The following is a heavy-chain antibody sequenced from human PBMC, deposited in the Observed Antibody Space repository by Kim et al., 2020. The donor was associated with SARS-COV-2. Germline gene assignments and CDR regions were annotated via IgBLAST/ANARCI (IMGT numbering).Heavy chain of an antibody. CDR3: ARLYDFWSGYSRPQSQQWLLSPVYYYYYGMDV. CDR2: MNPNSGNT. J-gene: IGHJ6*02. CDR1: GYTFTSYD. V-gene: IGHV1-8*01. D-gene: IGHD3-3*01. Sequence: ASVKVSCKASGYTFTSYDINWVRQATGQGLEWMGWMNPNSGNTGYAQKFQGRVTMTRNTSISTAYMELSSLRSEDTAVYYCARLYDFWSGYSRPQSQQWLLSPVYYYYYGMDVWGQGTTVTVSS.